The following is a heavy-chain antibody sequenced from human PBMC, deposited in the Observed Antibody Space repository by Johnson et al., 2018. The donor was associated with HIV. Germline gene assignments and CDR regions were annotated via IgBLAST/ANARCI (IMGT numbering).Heavy chain of an antibody. CDR3: ARERFSDILTGYHAFDV. D-gene: IGHD3-9*01. CDR2: ISYDGRNK. Sequence: VQLVESGGGVVQPGGSLRLSCAASGFTFSYYGMHWVRQAPGKGLEWVAVISYDGRNKYNADSVRGRITISRDNSKNRLYLQMNSLRPEDTAVYYCARERFSDILTGYHAFDVWGQGTMVTVSS. J-gene: IGHJ3*01. CDR1: GFTFSYYG. V-gene: IGHV3-30*03.